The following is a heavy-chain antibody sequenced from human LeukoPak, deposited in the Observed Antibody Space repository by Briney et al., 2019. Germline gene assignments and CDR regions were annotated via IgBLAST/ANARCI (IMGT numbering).Heavy chain of an antibody. V-gene: IGHV3-30-3*01. Sequence: PGGSLRLSCAASGFTFSSYAMHWVRQAPGKGLEWVAVISCDGSNKYYADSVKGRFTISRDNSKNTLYLQMNSLRAEDTAVYYCARDQSGANYSGYDFTLAYYFDYWGQGTLVTVSS. CDR3: ARDQSGANYSGYDFTLAYYFDY. D-gene: IGHD5-12*01. CDR1: GFTFSSYA. J-gene: IGHJ4*02. CDR2: ISCDGSNK.